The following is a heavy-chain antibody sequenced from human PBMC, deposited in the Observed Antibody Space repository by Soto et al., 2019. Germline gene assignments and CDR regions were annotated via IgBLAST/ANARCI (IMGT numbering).Heavy chain of an antibody. CDR3: AKGGYYDSSGTLQGDY. J-gene: IGHJ4*02. CDR2: ISYDGSNK. V-gene: IGHV3-30*18. D-gene: IGHD3-22*01. CDR1: GFTFSSYG. Sequence: GGSLRLSCAASGFTFSSYGMHWVRQAPGKGLEWVAVISYDGSNKYYADSVKGRFTISRDNSKNTLYLQMNSLRAEDTAVYYCAKGGYYDSSGTLQGDYWGQGTLVTVSS.